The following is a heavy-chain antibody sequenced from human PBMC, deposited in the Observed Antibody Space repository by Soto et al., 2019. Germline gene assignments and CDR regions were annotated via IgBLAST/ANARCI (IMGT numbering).Heavy chain of an antibody. Sequence: EVHLVESWGGLVKPGGSLRLSCAVSGFTFSSCTMNWVRQAPGKGLEWVSSISPSTRHIYYADSVKGRFTISRDNAKNSLFLQMNSLRAEDTAVYYCSGCSGGACHQNYGMDVWGQGTTVTVSS. CDR1: GFTFSSCT. CDR3: SGCSGGACHQNYGMDV. J-gene: IGHJ6*02. D-gene: IGHD2-15*01. CDR2: ISPSTRHI. V-gene: IGHV3-21*01.